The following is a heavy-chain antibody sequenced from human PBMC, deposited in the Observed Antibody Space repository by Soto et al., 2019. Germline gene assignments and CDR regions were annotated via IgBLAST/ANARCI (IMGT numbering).Heavy chain of an antibody. CDR1: GGPISRYY. V-gene: IGHV4-59*01. J-gene: IGHJ6*02. CDR2: MYNTGST. D-gene: IGHD2-21*02. CDR3: ARDLWGYCGTDCYPLDV. Sequence: NPSETLSLTCTVSGGPISRYYWSWIRQPPGKGLEWIGYMYNTGSTVYNPSFKSRVTISVDTSKNQFSLKLNSVTAADTAVYYCARDLWGYCGTDCYPLDVWGQGTTVTVSS.